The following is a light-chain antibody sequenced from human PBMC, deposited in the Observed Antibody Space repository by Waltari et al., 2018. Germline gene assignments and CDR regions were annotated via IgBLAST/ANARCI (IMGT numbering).Light chain of an antibody. J-gene: IGKJ4*01. Sequence: DIVLTQAPDSLAVSLGERATITCESSQGVLYTSNNKNYLTWYQHKPGQPPKLLISWGSTRECGVPDRFSGSGSGTDFTLTISSLQAEDVAVYFCQQHFTIPLTFGGGTRVEIK. CDR3: QQHFTIPLT. V-gene: IGKV4-1*01. CDR1: QGVLYTSNNKNY. CDR2: WGS.